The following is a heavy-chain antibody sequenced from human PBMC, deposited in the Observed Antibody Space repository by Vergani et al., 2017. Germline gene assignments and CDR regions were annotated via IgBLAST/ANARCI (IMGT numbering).Heavy chain of an antibody. CDR3: ARVMWAAAANWFDP. Sequence: EVQLVESGGGLVQPGGSLRLSCAASGFTFSSYEMNWVRQAPGKGLEWVSYISISGSTIYYAASVKGRFTNSRDNAKNSLYLQMNSLRAEDTAVYYCARVMWAAAANWFDPWGQGTLVTVSS. J-gene: IGHJ5*02. D-gene: IGHD6-13*01. CDR2: ISISGSTI. V-gene: IGHV3-48*03. CDR1: GFTFSSYE.